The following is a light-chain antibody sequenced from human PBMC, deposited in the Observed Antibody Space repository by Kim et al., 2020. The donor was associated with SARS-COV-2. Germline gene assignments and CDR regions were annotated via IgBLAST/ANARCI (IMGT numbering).Light chain of an antibody. CDR3: HQYHKWPQT. CDR2: LAS. V-gene: IGKV3-15*01. J-gene: IGKJ1*01. CDR1: QSVSSN. Sequence: EIVMTQSPATLSVSPGERVTLSCRASQSVSSNLAWYQQKPGQAPSLLIYLASTRATGIPARFSGSGSGTEFTLTVSSLQSEDFAVYYCHQYHKWPQTFGQGTKVDIK.